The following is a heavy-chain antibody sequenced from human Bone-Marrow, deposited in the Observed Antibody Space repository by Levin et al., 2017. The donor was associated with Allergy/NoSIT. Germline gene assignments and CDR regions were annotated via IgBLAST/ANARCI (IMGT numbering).Heavy chain of an antibody. CDR1: GFTVSFNY. D-gene: IGHD2-15*01. Sequence: GESLKISCAISGFTVSFNYMSWVRQAPGKGLEWVSVIYSGGNSYYTDSVKGRFTISRDTSRNTLYLQLNSRRPDDTAMYFCAGGSYGTATVWGQGTLVTVSS. J-gene: IGHJ4*02. V-gene: IGHV3-53*01. CDR2: IYSGGNS. CDR3: AGGSYGTATV.